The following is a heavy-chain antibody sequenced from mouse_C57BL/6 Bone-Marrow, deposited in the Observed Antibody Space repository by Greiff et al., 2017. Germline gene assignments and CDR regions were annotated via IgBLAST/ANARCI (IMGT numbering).Heavy chain of an antibody. CDR1: GYTFTSYW. D-gene: IGHD2-4*01. CDR3: ARDYYYAMDY. CDR2: IHPNSGST. Sequence: VQLQQPGAELVKPGASVKLSCKASGYTFTSYWMHWVKQRPGQGLEWIGMIHPNSGSTNYNEKFKSKATLTVDKSSSTAYMHLSSLTSEDSAVYYCARDYYYAMDYWGQGTSVTVSS. J-gene: IGHJ4*01. V-gene: IGHV1-64*01.